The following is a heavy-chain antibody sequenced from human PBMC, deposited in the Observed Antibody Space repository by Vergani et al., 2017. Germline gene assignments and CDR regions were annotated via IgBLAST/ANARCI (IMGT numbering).Heavy chain of an antibody. V-gene: IGHV3-9*01. CDR3: AKERYSYGSQDFDY. CDR2: ISWNSGSI. CDR1: GFTFDDYA. Sequence: EVQLVESGGGLVQPGRSLRLSYAASGFTFDDYAMHWVRQAPGKGLEWVSGISWNSGSIGYADSVKGRFTISRDNAKNSLYLQMNSLRAEDTALYYCAKERYSYGSQDFDYWGQGTLVTVSS. D-gene: IGHD5-18*01. J-gene: IGHJ4*02.